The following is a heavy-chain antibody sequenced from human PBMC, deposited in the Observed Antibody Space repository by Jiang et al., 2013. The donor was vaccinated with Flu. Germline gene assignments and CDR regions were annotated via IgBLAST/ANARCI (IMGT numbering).Heavy chain of an antibody. Sequence: QTLSLTCAVSGDSVSSNNSAWPWIRQSPSRGLEWLGRTYYRSRWHGDYAVSVKSRITINPDTSKNQFSLQLNSVTPEDTAVYYCAREAYYDTSGYNRGAFDIWGHGTMVTVSS. V-gene: IGHV6-1*01. D-gene: IGHD3-22*01. CDR2: TYYRSRWHG. J-gene: IGHJ3*02. CDR3: AREAYYDTSGYNRGAFDI. CDR1: GDSVSSNNSA.